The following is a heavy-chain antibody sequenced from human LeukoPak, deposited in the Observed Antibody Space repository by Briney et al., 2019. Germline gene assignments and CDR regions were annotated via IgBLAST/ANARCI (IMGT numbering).Heavy chain of an antibody. CDR2: ISSSSSYT. V-gene: IGHV3-11*06. CDR1: GFTFSDYY. J-gene: IGHJ4*02. Sequence: GGSLRLSCAASGFTFSDYYMSRIRQAPGKGLEWVSYISSSSSYTNYADSVKGRFTISRDNAKNSLYLQMNSLRAEDTAVYYCAREHGSGFFDYWGQGTLVTVSS. D-gene: IGHD3-10*01. CDR3: AREHGSGFFDY.